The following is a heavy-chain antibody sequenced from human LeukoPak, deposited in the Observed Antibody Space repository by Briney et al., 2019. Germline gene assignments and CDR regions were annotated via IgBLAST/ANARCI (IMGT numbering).Heavy chain of an antibody. J-gene: IGHJ3*02. Sequence: SETLSLTCTVSGGSISSYYWSWIRQPPGKGLEWIGYVYYSGTTNYNPSLKSRVSISVDTSKNQFSLKLRSVTTADTAVYYCARYTAMVAFHAHGFDIWGKGTMVTVS. CDR1: GGSISSYY. D-gene: IGHD5-18*01. V-gene: IGHV4-59*01. CDR2: VYYSGTT. CDR3: ARYTAMVAFHAHGFDI.